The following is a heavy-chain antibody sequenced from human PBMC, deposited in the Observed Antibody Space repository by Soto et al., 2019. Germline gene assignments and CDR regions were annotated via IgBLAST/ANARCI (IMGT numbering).Heavy chain of an antibody. CDR3: ARGSMTRVKVWANFFDP. J-gene: IGHJ5*02. D-gene: IGHD4-4*01. CDR1: GGSISSGAYS. CDR2: VYYTGST. Sequence: PSETLSLTCTFSGGSISSGAYSWSWIRQHPGKGLEWIGYVYYTGSTYYNPSLKSRLTISVDTPKNQFSLKLTSVTAADTAVYYCARGSMTRVKVWANFFDPWGQVTLVTVCS. V-gene: IGHV4-31*03.